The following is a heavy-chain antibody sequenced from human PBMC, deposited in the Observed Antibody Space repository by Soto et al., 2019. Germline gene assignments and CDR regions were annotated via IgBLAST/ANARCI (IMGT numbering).Heavy chain of an antibody. Sequence: QVQLVESGGGVVQPGRSLRLSCAASGFTFSSYAMHWVRQAPGKGLEWVAVISYDGSNKYYADSVKGRFTISRDNSKNPLYLQMNSLRAEYTAVYYCARDKRDLRFLEWSYYFDYWGQGTLVTVSS. CDR3: ARDKRDLRFLEWSYYFDY. V-gene: IGHV3-30-3*01. J-gene: IGHJ4*02. CDR2: ISYDGSNK. D-gene: IGHD3-3*01. CDR1: GFTFSSYA.